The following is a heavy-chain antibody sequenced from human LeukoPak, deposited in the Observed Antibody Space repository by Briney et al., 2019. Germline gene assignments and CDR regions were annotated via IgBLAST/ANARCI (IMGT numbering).Heavy chain of an antibody. CDR2: INQDASEI. J-gene: IGHJ4*02. Sequence: GGSLRLSCAASGFTFSTYWMNWYRQAPGKGLEWVGNINQDASEINYVASVRGRFTISRDNAKNSLHLQMNSLRAEDTAVYYCATDRDNSDWQKRFDSWGQGTLSPSPQ. V-gene: IGHV3-7*01. D-gene: IGHD2-21*02. CDR3: ATDRDNSDWQKRFDS. CDR1: GFTFSTYW.